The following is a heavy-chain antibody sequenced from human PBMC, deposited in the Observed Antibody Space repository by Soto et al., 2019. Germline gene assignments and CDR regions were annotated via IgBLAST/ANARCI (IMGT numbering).Heavy chain of an antibody. D-gene: IGHD3-10*01. J-gene: IGHJ4*02. Sequence: EMQLVESGGGLVQPGGSLRLSCRASGFSFNNHWMNWVRQAPGKGLEWVAAIKSDGSAKKYVESLRGRLTISRENADNSLYLQMSSLSDADTAVYYCATDGVWSCDSWGQGTLVIVSS. CDR2: IKSDGSAK. CDR1: GFSFNNHW. CDR3: ATDGVWSCDS. V-gene: IGHV3-7*01.